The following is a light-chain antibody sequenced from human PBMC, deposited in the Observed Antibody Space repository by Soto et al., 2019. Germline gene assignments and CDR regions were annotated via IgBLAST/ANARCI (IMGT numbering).Light chain of an antibody. V-gene: IGKV4-1*01. Sequence: DIVMTQSPDSLAVSLGERATINCKSSQNLLSPFNNNNYLAWYQQKPGQPPNLLIYWASTRESGVPDRFSGSGSGTDFTLTISTLQAEDVAVYCCQQYYSRPRAFGQGTKVEIK. J-gene: IGKJ1*01. CDR3: QQYYSRPRA. CDR1: QNLLSPFNNNNY. CDR2: WAS.